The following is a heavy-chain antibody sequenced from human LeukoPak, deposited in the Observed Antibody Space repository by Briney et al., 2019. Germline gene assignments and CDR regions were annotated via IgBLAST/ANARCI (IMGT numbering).Heavy chain of an antibody. CDR3: ARRLSLRFDAFAV. CDR1: GFTASDYA. J-gene: IGHJ3*01. Sequence: GGSLRLSCAASGFTASDYAMTWIRQSAGKGLEWVSSMTDMGPNTYYADSVKGRFTISRDTSKNILFLQMNSLRVEDTALYYCARRLSLRFDAFAVWGPGTVVTVSS. CDR2: MTDMGPNT. V-gene: IGHV3-23*01. D-gene: IGHD3-3*01.